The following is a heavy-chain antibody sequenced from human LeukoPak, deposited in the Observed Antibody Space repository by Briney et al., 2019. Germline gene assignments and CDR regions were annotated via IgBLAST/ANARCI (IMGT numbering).Heavy chain of an antibody. V-gene: IGHV3-23*01. CDR2: ISGSGGST. J-gene: IGHJ4*02. CDR1: GGTFSSYA. D-gene: IGHD3-3*01. CDR3: LYDFWSGYSYYFDY. Sequence: SCKASGGTFSSYAMSWVRQAPGKGLEWVSAISGSGGSTYYADSVKGRFTISRDNSKNTLYLQMNSLRAEDTAVYYCLYDFWSGYSYYFDYWGQGTLVTVSS.